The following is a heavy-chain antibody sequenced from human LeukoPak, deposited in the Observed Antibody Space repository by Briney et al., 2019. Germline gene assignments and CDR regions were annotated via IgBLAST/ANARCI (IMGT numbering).Heavy chain of an antibody. CDR2: IYYNAGS. D-gene: IGHD6-19*01. CDR1: GASISSYY. V-gene: IGHV4-59*08. J-gene: IGHJ4*02. Sequence: SETLSLTCTVSGASISSYYWSWIRQSPERGLEWIGYIYYNAGSNYSPSLKSRVTISVDTSKNQFSLKLSSVTAADTAMYYCARHPIPVAAGYYFDYWGQGTLVTVSS. CDR3: ARHPIPVAAGYYFDY.